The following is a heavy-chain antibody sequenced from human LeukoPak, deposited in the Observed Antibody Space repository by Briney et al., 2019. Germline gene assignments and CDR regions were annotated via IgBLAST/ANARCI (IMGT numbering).Heavy chain of an antibody. J-gene: IGHJ4*02. CDR1: GFTFSSYA. Sequence: GGSLRLSCAASGFTFSSYAMNWVRQAPGKGLEWVSSISGSGSDMYYAESVKGRFTISRDNAKNSLYLQMNGLRAEDTAVYYCAISREATSDFWGQGTLVTVSS. CDR3: AISREATSDF. V-gene: IGHV3-21*01. CDR2: ISGSGSDM. D-gene: IGHD5-12*01.